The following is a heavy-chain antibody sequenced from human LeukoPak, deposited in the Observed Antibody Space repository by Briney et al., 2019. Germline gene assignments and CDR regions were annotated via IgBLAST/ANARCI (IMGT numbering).Heavy chain of an antibody. CDR3: VTSIALAGWGAFDT. J-gene: IGHJ3*02. D-gene: IGHD2-8*02. Sequence: SGTLSLTCDVSGVAIRSGHWWSWVRQIPGKGLEWIGEIHQSGSTNYHASLKSRVTIAVDTSKNQFYLKVTSLTAADTAVYYCVTSIALAGWGAFDTWGQGTMVTVSS. V-gene: IGHV4-4*02. CDR2: IHQSGST. CDR1: GVAIRSGHW.